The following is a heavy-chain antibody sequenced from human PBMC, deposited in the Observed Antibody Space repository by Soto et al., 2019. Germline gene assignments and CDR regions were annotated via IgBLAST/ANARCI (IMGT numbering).Heavy chain of an antibody. J-gene: IGHJ6*03. V-gene: IGHV3-9*01. CDR2: ISWNSGSI. Sequence: DVQLVESGGGLVQPGRSLRLSCAASGFTFDDYAMHWVRQAPGKGLEWVSGISWNSGSIGYADSVKGRFTISRDNAKNSLDLQMNSLRAEDTALYYCAKGRSTSWMDYMDVWGKGTTVTVSS. D-gene: IGHD2-2*01. CDR3: AKGRSTSWMDYMDV. CDR1: GFTFDDYA.